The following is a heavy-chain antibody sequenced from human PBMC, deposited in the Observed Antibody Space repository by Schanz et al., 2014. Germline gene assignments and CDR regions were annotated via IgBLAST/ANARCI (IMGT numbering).Heavy chain of an antibody. D-gene: IGHD2-21*01. CDR1: GFTFSRYA. V-gene: IGHV3-30*04. Sequence: QVQLVESGGGVVQPGRSVRLSCAASGFTFSRYAMHWVRQAPGKGLEWVAVISNDGSDEHYADSVKGRFTISRDNSKNTLYLQMSSLRAEDTAVYYCARESPFGGDCFSHWGQGTLVTVSS. J-gene: IGHJ4*02. CDR2: ISNDGSDE. CDR3: ARESPFGGDCFSH.